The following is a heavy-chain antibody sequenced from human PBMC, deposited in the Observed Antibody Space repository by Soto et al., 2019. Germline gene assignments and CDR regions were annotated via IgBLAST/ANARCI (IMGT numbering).Heavy chain of an antibody. CDR2: IFSNDEK. D-gene: IGHD3-22*01. CDR3: ARMVMIGRNWFDP. Sequence: QVTLKESGPVLVKPTETLTLTCTVSGFSLSNARMGVSWIRQPPGKALEWLAHIFSNDEKSYSTSLKSRLTISKDTSKSQVVLTMTNMDPVDTATYYCARMVMIGRNWFDPWCQGTLVTVSS. J-gene: IGHJ5*02. CDR1: GFSLSNARMG. V-gene: IGHV2-26*01.